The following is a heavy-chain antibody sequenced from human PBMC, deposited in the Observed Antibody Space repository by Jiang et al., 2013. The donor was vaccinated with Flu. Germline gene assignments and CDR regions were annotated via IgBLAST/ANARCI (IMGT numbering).Heavy chain of an antibody. Sequence: AASGFSFSNYAMSWVRQAPGKGLEWVSAISSSGGSGYFADSVKGRFTISRDNSKNTLYLQMNSLRAEDTAVYYCVPSPLYGVNFGYWGQGTLVTVSS. CDR2: ISSSGGSG. V-gene: IGHV3-23*01. CDR3: VPSPLYGVNFGY. D-gene: IGHD2-8*01. CDR1: GFSFSNYA. J-gene: IGHJ4*02.